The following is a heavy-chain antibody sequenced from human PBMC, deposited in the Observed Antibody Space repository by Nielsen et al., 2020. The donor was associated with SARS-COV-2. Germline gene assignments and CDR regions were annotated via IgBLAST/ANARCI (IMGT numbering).Heavy chain of an antibody. V-gene: IGHV1-69*04. D-gene: IGHD1-26*01. J-gene: IGHJ5*02. CDR2: IIPILGIA. Sequence: SVKVSCKASGGTFSSYAISWVRQAPGQGLEWMGRIIPILGIANYAQKFQGRVTITADESTSTAYMELSSLRSEDTAVYYCATASIVGATTWFDPWGQGTLVTVSS. CDR1: GGTFSSYA. CDR3: ATASIVGATTWFDP.